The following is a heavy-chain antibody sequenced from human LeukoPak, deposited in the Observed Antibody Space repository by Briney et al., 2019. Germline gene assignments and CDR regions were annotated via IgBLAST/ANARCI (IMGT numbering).Heavy chain of an antibody. Sequence: SVKVSCKASGGTLNSYAISWVRQAPGQGLEWMGRIIPMFGTANYAQKFPGRVTITTDESTSTAYMELSRLRSEDTAVYYCARIAAAAPRFDYWCQGTLVTVSS. J-gene: IGHJ4*02. V-gene: IGHV1-69*05. CDR2: IIPMFGTA. CDR1: GGTLNSYA. D-gene: IGHD6-13*01. CDR3: ARIAAAAPRFDY.